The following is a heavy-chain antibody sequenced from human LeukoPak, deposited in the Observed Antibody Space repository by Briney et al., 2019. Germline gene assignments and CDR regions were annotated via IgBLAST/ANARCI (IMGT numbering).Heavy chain of an antibody. Sequence: GGSLRLSCAASGFSVSAYNMHWVRQAPGKGLEWVSGNTFYTDSVKGRFTFSKDSSKNTLYLQMNSLRAEDTAVYFCASRAPCSGATCYGLTYWGQGTLVTVS. V-gene: IGHV3-23*01. CDR1: GFSVSAYN. D-gene: IGHD2-15*01. CDR3: ASRAPCSGATCYGLTY. J-gene: IGHJ4*02. CDR2: NT.